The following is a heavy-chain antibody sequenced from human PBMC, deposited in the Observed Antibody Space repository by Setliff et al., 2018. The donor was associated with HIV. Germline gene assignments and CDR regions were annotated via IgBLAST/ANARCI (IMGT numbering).Heavy chain of an antibody. CDR3: ARISLWELQKGYYMDV. V-gene: IGHV2-70*11. CDR2: IDWVDDK. CDR1: GFSLSTSGMC. D-gene: IGHD1-26*01. J-gene: IGHJ6*03. Sequence: SGPTLVNPTQTLTLTCTFSGFSLSTSGMCVSWIRQPPGKALEWLARIDWVDDKYYSTSLKTRLTISKDTSKNQVVLTMTNMDPVDTATYYCARISLWELQKGYYMDVWGKGTTVTVSS.